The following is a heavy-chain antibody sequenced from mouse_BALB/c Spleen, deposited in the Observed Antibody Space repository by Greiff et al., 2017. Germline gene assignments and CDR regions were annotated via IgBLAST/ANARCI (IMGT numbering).Heavy chain of an antibody. CDR1: GYSFTSYY. V-gene: IGHV1S135*01. CDR2: IDPFNGGT. CDR3: ASQLNYFDY. D-gene: IGHD1-3*01. Sequence: EVKLMESGPELMKPGASVKISCKASGYSFTSYYMHWVKQSHGKSLEWIGYIDPFNGGTSYNQKFKGKATLTVDKSSSTAYMHLSSLTSEDSAVYYCASQLNYFDYWGQGTTLTVSS. J-gene: IGHJ2*01.